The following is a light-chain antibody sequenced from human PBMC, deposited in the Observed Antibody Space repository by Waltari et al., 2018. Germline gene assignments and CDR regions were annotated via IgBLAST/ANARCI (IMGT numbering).Light chain of an antibody. CDR3: SSYTSSSAYV. V-gene: IGLV2-14*01. J-gene: IGLJ1*01. CDR2: DVS. CDR1: SNDVGRYNF. Sequence: QSALTHPASVSGSPGQSTPNSCTGTSNDVGRYNFFSWYQQHPGKAPKLMIYDVSKRPSGVSNRFSGSKSGNTASRTISGLQAEDEADYYCSSYTSSSAYVFGTGTKVTVL.